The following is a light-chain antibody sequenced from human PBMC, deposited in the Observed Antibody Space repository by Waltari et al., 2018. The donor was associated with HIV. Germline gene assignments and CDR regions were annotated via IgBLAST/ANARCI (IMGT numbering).Light chain of an antibody. CDR2: GVN. V-gene: IGLV2-14*03. CDR1: NGDVGSYNL. J-gene: IGLJ3*02. Sequence: QSALTQPASVSGSPGHSVTISCTVTNGDVGSYNLLSWYQPYPGRAPQLLIYGVNSRPSGVSDRFSGSKFGNTASLTISGLRADDEADYYCNSFTDTDTLVFGGGTRLTVL. CDR3: NSFTDTDTLV.